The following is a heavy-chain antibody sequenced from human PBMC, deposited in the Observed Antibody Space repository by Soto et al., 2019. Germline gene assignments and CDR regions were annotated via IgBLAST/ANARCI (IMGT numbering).Heavy chain of an antibody. CDR1: GYTFTSYY. J-gene: IGHJ6*03. CDR2: INTSGGST. V-gene: IGHV1-46*03. D-gene: IGHD3-10*01. CDR3: ARDQEPSTHYYDYYYMDV. Sequence: QVQLVQSGAEVKKPGASVTVSCKASGYTFTSYYIHWVRQAPGQGLEWMGIINTSGGSTSYAQKFQGTVTMTRDTSTSTVYMEVSGLRSEDTAVYFCARDQEPSTHYYDYYYMDVWGKGTTVTVSS.